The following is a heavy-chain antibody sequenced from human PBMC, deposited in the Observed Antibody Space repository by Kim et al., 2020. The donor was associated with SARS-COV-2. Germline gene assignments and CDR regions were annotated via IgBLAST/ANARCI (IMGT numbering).Heavy chain of an antibody. D-gene: IGHD4-17*01. J-gene: IGHJ3*02. Sequence: GGSLRLSCAASGFTFSSYAMHWVRQAPGKGLEWVAVISYDGSNKYYADSVKGRFTISRDNSKNTLYLQMNSLRAEDTAVYYCARGNDYGGNSGTAFDIWG. CDR3: ARGNDYGGNSGTAFDI. CDR2: ISYDGSNK. V-gene: IGHV3-30-3*01. CDR1: GFTFSSYA.